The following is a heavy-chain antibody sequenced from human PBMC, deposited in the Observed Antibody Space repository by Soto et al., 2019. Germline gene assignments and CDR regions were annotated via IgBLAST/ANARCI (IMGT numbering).Heavy chain of an antibody. J-gene: IGHJ5*02. CDR3: ARYPAFCSNGINCPPGP. D-gene: IGHD2-8*01. V-gene: IGHV4-34*02. Sequence: QVQLQQWGAGLVKPSETLSLTCAVSGGSLSGYYWNWIRQAPGRGLEWIGEINNSGGTNYNPSLKSRIIIARDTAKNQFYLNLTSMTAADTAIYYCARYPAFCSNGINCPPGPWGQGTQVTVSS. CDR1: GGSLSGYY. CDR2: INNSGGT.